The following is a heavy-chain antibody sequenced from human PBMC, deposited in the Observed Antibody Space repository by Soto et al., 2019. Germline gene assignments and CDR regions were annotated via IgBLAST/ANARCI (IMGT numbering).Heavy chain of an antibody. CDR3: ARDPTGGDYWAGFQY. Sequence: QVQLVESGGDVVQPVRSLTLSCLASGFSFSSHGMHWIRQAPGKGLEWLAVISYDGGNKNYADSVRERFTISRDNSKNRVFLQINSLRPEDTAVYFCARDPTGGDYWAGFQYWGQGTLVIVSS. D-gene: IGHD4-17*01. J-gene: IGHJ4*02. V-gene: IGHV3-30*03. CDR1: GFSFSSHG. CDR2: ISYDGGNK.